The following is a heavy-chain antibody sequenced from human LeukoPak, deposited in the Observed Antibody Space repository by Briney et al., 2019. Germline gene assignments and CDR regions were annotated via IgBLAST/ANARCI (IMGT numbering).Heavy chain of an antibody. CDR2: ISGTSGTI. V-gene: IGHV3-48*01. CDR3: ARQWLVNG. CDR1: GFTFSTSG. Sequence: PGGSLRLSCAASGFTFSTSGMNWVRQAPGKGLEWVSYISGTSGTIYYADSVKGRFTISRDNSKNTLYLQMNSLRAEDTAVYCCARQWLVNGWGQGTLVTVSS. J-gene: IGHJ4*02. D-gene: IGHD6-19*01.